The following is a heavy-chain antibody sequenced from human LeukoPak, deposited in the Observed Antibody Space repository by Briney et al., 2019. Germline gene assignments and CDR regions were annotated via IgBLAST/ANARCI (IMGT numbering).Heavy chain of an antibody. CDR1: GGTFSSYA. V-gene: IGHV1-69*04. CDR2: IIPILGIA. CDR3: ARGKLGKGYFDY. Sequence: ASVKVSCKASGGTFSSYAISWVRQAPGQGLEWMGRIIPILGIANYAQKFQGRVTITADKSTSTAYMELSSLRSEDTAVYYCARGKLGKGYFDYWGQGTLVTVSS. J-gene: IGHJ4*02. D-gene: IGHD7-27*01.